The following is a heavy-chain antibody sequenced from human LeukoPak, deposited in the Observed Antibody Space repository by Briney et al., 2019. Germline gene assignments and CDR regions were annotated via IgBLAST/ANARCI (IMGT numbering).Heavy chain of an antibody. J-gene: IGHJ6*02. CDR2: ISYDGSNK. CDR1: GFTLSSYA. V-gene: IGHV3-30*04. Sequence: SGGSLRLSCAASGFTLSSYAMHWVSQAPGKGLEWVAVISYDGSNKYYADSVKGRFTISRDNSKNTLYLQMNSLRAEDTAVYYCAKDRGLWFPHGMDVWGQETTVTVSS. D-gene: IGHD3-10*01. CDR3: AKDRGLWFPHGMDV.